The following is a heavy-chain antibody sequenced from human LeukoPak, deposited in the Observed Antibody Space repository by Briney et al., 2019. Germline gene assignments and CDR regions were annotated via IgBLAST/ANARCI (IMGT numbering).Heavy chain of an antibody. V-gene: IGHV4-59*08. CDR3: ARQGPGGRAFDI. J-gene: IGHJ3*02. D-gene: IGHD2-8*02. CDR2: IYNSGST. CDR1: GDSISSYY. Sequence: SETLSLTCTVSGDSISSYYWSWIRQPPGKGLEWIGYIYNSGSTDYNPSLKSRVTISVDTSKNKFSLKMTSVTAADTAVYYCARQGPGGRAFDIWGQGTTVTVSS.